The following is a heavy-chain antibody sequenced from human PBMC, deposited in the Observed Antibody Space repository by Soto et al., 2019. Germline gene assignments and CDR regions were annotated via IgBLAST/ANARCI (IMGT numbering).Heavy chain of an antibody. CDR2: INPSDGRT. V-gene: IGHV1-46*01. J-gene: IGHJ5*02. CDR3: ARAGINWLDP. D-gene: IGHD6-13*01. Sequence: QVQLVQSGAEVKKPGASVKLSCKASGYVFTSFHMHWVRKAPGQGLEWMGLINPSDGRTEYAQKFQGRVTMTSDTSTSTVYMVLNTLRSEDTAVYYCARAGINWLDPWGQGTLVTVSA. CDR1: GYVFTSFH.